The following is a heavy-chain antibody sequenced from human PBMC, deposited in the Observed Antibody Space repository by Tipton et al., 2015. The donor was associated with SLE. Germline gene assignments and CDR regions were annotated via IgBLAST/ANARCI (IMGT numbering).Heavy chain of an antibody. Sequence: SLRLSCVGSGFTFSDYTMNWVRQTPGKGLEWVSSISSTGRYVYYSDSVKGRFTISRDNADHSLFLHMSSLRAEDTAVYYCARDRLHMGWFGEGMGYYGMDVWGQGTTVTVSS. V-gene: IGHV3-21*01. J-gene: IGHJ6*02. CDR1: GFTFSDYT. CDR3: ARDRLHMGWFGEGMGYYGMDV. CDR2: ISSTGRYV. D-gene: IGHD3-10*01.